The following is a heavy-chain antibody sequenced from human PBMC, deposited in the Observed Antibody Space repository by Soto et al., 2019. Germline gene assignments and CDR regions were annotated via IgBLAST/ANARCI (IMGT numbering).Heavy chain of an antibody. Sequence: ASVKVSCEASGYTFTGYYMHWVRQAPGQGLEWMGWINPNSGGTNYAQKFQGRVTMTRDTSISTDYIELSRLRSDDTAVYYCARDHDSSGYYFDYRGQGTLVSAPQ. V-gene: IGHV1-2*02. CDR1: GYTFTGYY. J-gene: IGHJ4*02. CDR2: INPNSGGT. CDR3: ARDHDSSGYYFDY. D-gene: IGHD3-22*01.